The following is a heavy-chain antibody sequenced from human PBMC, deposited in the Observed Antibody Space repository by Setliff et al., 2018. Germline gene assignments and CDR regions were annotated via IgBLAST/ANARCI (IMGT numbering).Heavy chain of an antibody. CDR2: INTNTGNP. V-gene: IGHV7-4-1*02. CDR1: GYTFTNYY. J-gene: IGHJ6*03. CDR3: ARASRFGTIKYRGDYYMDV. D-gene: IGHD3-10*01. Sequence: ASVKVSCRASGYTFTNYYIHWVRQAPGQGLEWMGWINTNTGNPTYAQGFTGRFVFSLDTSVSTAYLQISSLKAEDTALYYCARASRFGTIKYRGDYYMDVWGKGTTVTVSS.